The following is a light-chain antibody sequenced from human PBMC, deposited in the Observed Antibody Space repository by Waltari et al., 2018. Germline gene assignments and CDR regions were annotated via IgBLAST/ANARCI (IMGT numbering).Light chain of an antibody. Sequence: QSALTQPASASGSPGQSITLSCTGAFSDVGAYNDVSWYRQLPAEAPNLLISDVSHRPSGVSDRLSGSKSGNTASLTISGLQPEDEADYFCSSYTTRGTWVFGGGTKLTVL. CDR3: SSYTTRGTWV. CDR2: DVS. J-gene: IGLJ3*02. V-gene: IGLV2-14*03. CDR1: FSDVGAYND.